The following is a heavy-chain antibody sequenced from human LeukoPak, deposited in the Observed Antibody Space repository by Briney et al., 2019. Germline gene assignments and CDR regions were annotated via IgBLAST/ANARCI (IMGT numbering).Heavy chain of an antibody. CDR2: IYYSGST. Sequence: SETLSLTCAVYGGSFSVYYWSWIRQPPGKGLEWIGSIYYSGSTYYNPSLKSRVTISVDTSKNQFSLKLSSVTAADTAVYYCARINRGAASYWGQGTLVTVSS. D-gene: IGHD3-10*01. V-gene: IGHV4-34*01. CDR1: GGSFSVYY. J-gene: IGHJ4*02. CDR3: ARINRGAASY.